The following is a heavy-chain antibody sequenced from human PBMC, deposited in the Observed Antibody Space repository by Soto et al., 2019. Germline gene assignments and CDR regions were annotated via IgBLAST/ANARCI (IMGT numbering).Heavy chain of an antibody. CDR3: ARYSTLVHAKTPADLTHAFDM. J-gene: IGHJ3*02. V-gene: IGHV1-18*04. CDR1: GYTFTSYG. CDR2: INPSSEE. Sequence: ASVKVSCKASGYTFTSYGISWVRQAPGQGLEWMGWINPSSEERRVGKECRSRWSPYHDKKKSTAYMELRSRRSDDTAVYYCARYSTLVHAKTPADLTHAFDMCGQWTMVTGSS. D-gene: IGHD1-26*01.